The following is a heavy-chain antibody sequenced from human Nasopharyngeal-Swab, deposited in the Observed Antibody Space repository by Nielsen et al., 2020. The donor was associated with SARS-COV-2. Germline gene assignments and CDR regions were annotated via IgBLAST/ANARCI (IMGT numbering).Heavy chain of an antibody. J-gene: IGHJ4*02. Sequence: ASVKVSCKASGYTFTSYGISWVRQAPGQGLEWMGWISAYNGNTSYAQKLQGRVTMTTDTSTSTAYMELRSLRSDDTAVYYCARDPPLLESGYSYGFPRFDYWGQGTLVTVSS. CDR3: ARDPPLLESGYSYGFPRFDY. CDR2: ISAYNGNT. D-gene: IGHD5-18*01. CDR1: GYTFTSYG. V-gene: IGHV1-18*01.